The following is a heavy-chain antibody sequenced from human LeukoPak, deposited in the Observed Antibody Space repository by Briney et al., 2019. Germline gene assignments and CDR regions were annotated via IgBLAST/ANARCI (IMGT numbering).Heavy chain of an antibody. Sequence: GGSLRLSCAASGFTFSSYAMNWVRQAPGKGLEWVSSISSSSSYIYYADSVKGRFTISRDNAKNSLYLQMNSLRAEDTAVYYCARRLLGARSRYYMDVWGKGTTVTVSS. CDR2: ISSSSSYI. CDR3: ARRLLGARSRYYMDV. V-gene: IGHV3-21*01. CDR1: GFTFSSYA. J-gene: IGHJ6*03. D-gene: IGHD1-26*01.